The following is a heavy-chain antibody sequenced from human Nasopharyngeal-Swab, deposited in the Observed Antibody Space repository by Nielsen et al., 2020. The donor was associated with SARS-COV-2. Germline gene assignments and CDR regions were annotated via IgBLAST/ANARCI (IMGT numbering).Heavy chain of an antibody. D-gene: IGHD2-15*01. Sequence: GESLKISCAASGFTFSDSAIHWVRQASGKGLEWVGRVRSKGNNYATAYSASVKGRFIIFRDDPTNTAYLQMNSLKTEDTAMYYCTRCGGGCYSGRDYWGHETLVTVSS. CDR1: GFTFSDSA. CDR2: VRSKGNNYAT. CDR3: TRCGGGCYSGRDY. V-gene: IGHV3-73*01. J-gene: IGHJ4*01.